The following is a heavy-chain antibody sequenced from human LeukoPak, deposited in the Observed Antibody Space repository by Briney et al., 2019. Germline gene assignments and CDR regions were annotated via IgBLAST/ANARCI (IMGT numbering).Heavy chain of an antibody. CDR3: AKDLRYSSGWDDFDY. Sequence: GGSLRLSCAASGFTFSGYPIHWVRQAPGKGLEWVAVISYDGSNKYYADSVKGRFTISRDNSKNTLYLQMNSLRAEDTAVYYCAKDLRYSSGWDDFDYWGQGTLVTVSS. J-gene: IGHJ4*02. CDR1: GFTFSGYP. CDR2: ISYDGSNK. V-gene: IGHV3-30-3*02. D-gene: IGHD6-19*01.